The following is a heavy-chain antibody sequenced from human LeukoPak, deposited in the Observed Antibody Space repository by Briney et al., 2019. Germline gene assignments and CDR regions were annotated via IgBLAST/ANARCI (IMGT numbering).Heavy chain of an antibody. J-gene: IGHJ4*02. CDR3: ARDLEYYDSSGYYPDY. CDR2: ISAYNGNT. Sequence: GASVKVSCKASGYTFTSYGISWVRQAPGQGLEWMGWISAYNGNTHYAQKLQGRVTMTTDTSTSTVYMELRSLRSDDTAVYYCARDLEYYDSSGYYPDYWGQGTLVTVSS. CDR1: GYTFTSYG. D-gene: IGHD3-22*01. V-gene: IGHV1-18*01.